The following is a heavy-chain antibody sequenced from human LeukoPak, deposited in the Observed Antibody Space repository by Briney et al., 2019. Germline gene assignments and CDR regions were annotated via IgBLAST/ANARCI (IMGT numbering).Heavy chain of an antibody. J-gene: IGHJ4*02. CDR1: GFTFRSYA. D-gene: IGHD3-22*01. V-gene: IGHV3-23*01. CDR2: IRGNGGGT. CDR3: AIMHPYYDGSGYWVQ. Sequence: GGSLRLSCAASGFTFRSYAMSWVRQAPGKGLEWVAVIRGNGGGTYYADSVKGRFAISRDNSKNTLYLQMNSLRAEDTALYYCAIMHPYYDGSGYWVQWGQGTLVTVSS.